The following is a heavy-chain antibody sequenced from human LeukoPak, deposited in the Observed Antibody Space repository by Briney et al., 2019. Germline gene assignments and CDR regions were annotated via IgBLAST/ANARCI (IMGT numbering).Heavy chain of an antibody. J-gene: IGHJ4*02. V-gene: IGHV3-7*01. CDR3: ARDLGARYYDSSGYYYDY. D-gene: IGHD3-22*01. Sequence: GGSLRLSCAASGFRFNTYWMSWVRQAPGKGLEWVANIKQDGNEKYYADSVKGRFTISRDNGKNSLDLQMNSLRADDTAVYYCARDLGARYYDSSGYYYDYWGQGTLVTVSS. CDR2: IKQDGNEK. CDR1: GFRFNTYW.